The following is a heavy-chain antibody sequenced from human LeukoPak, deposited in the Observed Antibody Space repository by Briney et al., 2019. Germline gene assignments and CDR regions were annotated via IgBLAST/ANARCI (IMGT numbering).Heavy chain of an antibody. CDR1: GGSFSGYY. CDR2: IYHSGST. CDR3: ARGGLWFGELYYFDY. J-gene: IGHJ4*02. V-gene: IGHV4-34*01. D-gene: IGHD3-10*01. Sequence: PSETLSLTCAVYGGSFSGYYWSWIRQPPGKGLEWIGYIYHSGSTYYNPSLKSRVTISVDRSKNQFSLKLSSVTAADTAVYYCARGGLWFGELYYFDYWGQGTLVTVSS.